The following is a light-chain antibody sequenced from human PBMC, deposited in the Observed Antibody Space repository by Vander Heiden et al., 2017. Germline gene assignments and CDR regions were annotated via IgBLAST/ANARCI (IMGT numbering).Light chain of an antibody. CDR2: GAS. CDR1: QSVNNN. J-gene: IGKJ4*01. Sequence: EIVMTQSPATLSVSAGDRVTLTCRASQSVNNNLAWYQQKPGKAPRLLIYGASTMATGIPARFSGSGSGTEFTLTISGLQSEDFATYYCQQCYGTPLTFGGGTKVEIK. V-gene: IGKV3-15*01. CDR3: QQCYGTPLT.